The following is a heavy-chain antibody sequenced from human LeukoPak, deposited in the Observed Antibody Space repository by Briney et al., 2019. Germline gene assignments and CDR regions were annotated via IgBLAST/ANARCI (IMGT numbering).Heavy chain of an antibody. CDR2: IIPIFGTA. Sequence: SVKVSCKASGGTFSSYAISWVRQAPGQGLEWMGGIIPIFGTANYAQKFQGRVTITADESTGTAYMELSSLRSEDTAVYYCARQAGYQLPSPFDYWGQGTLVTVSS. CDR1: GGTFSSYA. D-gene: IGHD2-2*01. J-gene: IGHJ4*02. V-gene: IGHV1-69*01. CDR3: ARQAGYQLPSPFDY.